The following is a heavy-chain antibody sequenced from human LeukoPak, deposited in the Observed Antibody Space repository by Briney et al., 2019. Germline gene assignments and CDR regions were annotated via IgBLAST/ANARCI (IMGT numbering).Heavy chain of an antibody. Sequence: APVKVSCKASGYTFTSYGISWVRQAPGQGLEWMGWISTYNVNTNYAQHLQGRVTMTTDTSTGTAYMELRSLRSDDTAVYYCARDVYYGSGSYTIDYWGQGTLVTVSS. CDR1: GYTFTSYG. CDR3: ARDVYYGSGSYTIDY. J-gene: IGHJ4*02. CDR2: ISTYNVNT. D-gene: IGHD3-10*01. V-gene: IGHV1-18*01.